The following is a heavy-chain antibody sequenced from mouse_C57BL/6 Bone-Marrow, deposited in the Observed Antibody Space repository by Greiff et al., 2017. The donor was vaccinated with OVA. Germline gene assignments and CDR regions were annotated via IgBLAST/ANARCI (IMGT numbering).Heavy chain of an antibody. Sequence: VHLVESGPELVKPGASVKISCKASGYAFSSSWMNWVKQRPGKGLEWIGRIYPGDGDTNYNGKFKGKATLTADTSSSTAYMQLSSLTSEDSAVYCCARMGVLVPIDYWGQGTTLTVSS. V-gene: IGHV1-82*01. CDR3: ARMGVLVPIDY. D-gene: IGHD6-2*01. J-gene: IGHJ2*01. CDR2: IYPGDGDT. CDR1: GYAFSSSW.